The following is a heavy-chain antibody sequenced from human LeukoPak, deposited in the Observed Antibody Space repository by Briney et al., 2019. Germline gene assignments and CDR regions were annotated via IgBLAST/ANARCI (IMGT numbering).Heavy chain of an antibody. Sequence: SETLSLTCAVYGGSFSGYYWSWIRQPPGKGLEWIGEINHSGSTNYNPSLKSRVTISVDTSKNQFSLKLSPVTAADTAVYYCARSSGWYRGYFDYWGQGTLVTVSS. J-gene: IGHJ4*02. V-gene: IGHV4-34*01. CDR1: GGSFSGYY. CDR3: ARSSGWYRGYFDY. D-gene: IGHD6-19*01. CDR2: INHSGST.